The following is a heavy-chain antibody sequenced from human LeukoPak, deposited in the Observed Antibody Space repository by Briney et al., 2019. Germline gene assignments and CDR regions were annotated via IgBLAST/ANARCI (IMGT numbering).Heavy chain of an antibody. CDR3: ARRKGDTAMAYYYYYMDV. V-gene: IGHV4-59*01. CDR1: GGSISNYY. J-gene: IGHJ6*03. D-gene: IGHD5-18*01. CDR2: IYYSGST. Sequence: SETLSLTCTVFGGSISNYYWTWIRQPPGRGLEWIGYIYYSGSTNYNPSLKSRVTMSVDTSKNQFSLKLSSVTAADTAVYYCARRKGDTAMAYYYYYMDVWGKGTTVTVSS.